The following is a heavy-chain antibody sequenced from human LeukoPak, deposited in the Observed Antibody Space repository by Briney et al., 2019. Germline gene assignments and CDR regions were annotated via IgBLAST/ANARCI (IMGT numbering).Heavy chain of an antibody. CDR2: IIPIFGTA. Sequence: GASVKVSCKASGGTFSSYAISWVRQAPGQGLEWMGRIIPIFGTANYAQKFQGRVTITTDESTSTAYMELSSLRSEDTAVYYCARDRKGCSSTSCYVLYYYYYMDVWGKGTTVTASS. J-gene: IGHJ6*03. CDR3: ARDRKGCSSTSCYVLYYYYYMDV. V-gene: IGHV1-69*05. CDR1: GGTFSSYA. D-gene: IGHD2-2*01.